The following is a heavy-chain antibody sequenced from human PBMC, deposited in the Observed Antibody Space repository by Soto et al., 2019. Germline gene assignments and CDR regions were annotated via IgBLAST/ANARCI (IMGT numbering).Heavy chain of an antibody. Sequence: GASVKVSCKASGYTFTVYYMHWVRQAPGQGLEWMGWINPKSGGTMYPQKFQGRVTMTWDTSISTAYMALTRLRSDDTAVYYCARALEKAGDSAGFCDWGQGIPVTVSA. CDR2: INPKSGGT. CDR3: ARALEKAGDSAGFCD. D-gene: IGHD4-17*01. CDR1: GYTFTVYY. V-gene: IGHV1-2*02. J-gene: IGHJ4*02.